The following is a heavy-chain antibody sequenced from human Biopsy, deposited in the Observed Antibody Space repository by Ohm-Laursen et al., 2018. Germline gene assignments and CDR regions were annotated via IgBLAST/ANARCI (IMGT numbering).Heavy chain of an antibody. CDR1: GGSMTGYE. CDR3: ARVEAGTYDALDI. V-gene: IGHV4-59*07. Sequence: SDTLSFTCNVSGGSMTGYEWSWIRLAPGQGLEWIGYIYYSGGTKYNPSLASRVTFSVDMSKSQFSLKLYSVTAADTAVYYCARVEAGTYDALDIWGQGTLVAVSA. D-gene: IGHD1-26*01. J-gene: IGHJ3*02. CDR2: IYYSGGT.